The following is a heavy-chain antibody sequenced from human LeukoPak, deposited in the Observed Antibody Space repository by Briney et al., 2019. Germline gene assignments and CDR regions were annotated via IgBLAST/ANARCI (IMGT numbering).Heavy chain of an antibody. CDR1: GFTFSSYA. CDR2: MSSNGGST. Sequence: PGGSLRLSCAASGFTFSSYAMHWVRQAPGKGLEYVSAMSSNGGSTYYANSVKGRFTISRDNSKNTLYLQMGSLRAEDMAVYYCAREQRGVMITFGGVFDYWGQGTLVTVSS. CDR3: AREQRGVMITFGGVFDY. V-gene: IGHV3-64*01. D-gene: IGHD3-16*01. J-gene: IGHJ4*02.